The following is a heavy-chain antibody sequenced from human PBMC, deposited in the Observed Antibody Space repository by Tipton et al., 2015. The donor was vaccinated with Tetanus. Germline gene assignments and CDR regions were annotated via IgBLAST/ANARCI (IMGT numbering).Heavy chain of an antibody. D-gene: IGHD6-6*01. CDR3: ARLFIAAPPFDI. V-gene: IGHV4-61*01. CDR1: GGSVSSGSYY. J-gene: IGHJ3*02. CDR2: IYYSGST. Sequence: TLSLTCTVSGGSVSSGSYYWSWIRQPPGKGLEWIGYIYYSGSTNYNPSLKSRVTISVDTSKNQFSLKLSSVTAADTAVYYCARLFIAAPPFDIWGQGTMVTVSS.